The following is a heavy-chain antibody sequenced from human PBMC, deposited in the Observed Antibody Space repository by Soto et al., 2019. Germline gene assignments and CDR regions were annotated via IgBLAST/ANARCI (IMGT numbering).Heavy chain of an antibody. V-gene: IGHV1-18*01. CDR3: ARDNSYCDY. CDR1: GYTFRNFG. CDR2: ISAYNANA. Sequence: QIQLLQSGAEVKKPGASVKVTCKASGYTFRNFGISWVRQAPGQGLEWMGWISAYNANANYALKFQGRLTMTADTSTSTAYMELRSLRSDDTAVYYCARDNSYCDYWGQGTLITVSS. J-gene: IGHJ4*02.